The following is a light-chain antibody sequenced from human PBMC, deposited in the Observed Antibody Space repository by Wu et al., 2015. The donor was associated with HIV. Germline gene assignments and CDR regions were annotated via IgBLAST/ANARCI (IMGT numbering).Light chain of an antibody. CDR3: QNYNSVPF. V-gene: IGKV1-27*01. CDR1: QGISNF. J-gene: IGKJ4*01. CDR2: AAS. Sequence: DIQMTQSPSSLSASVGDRVTITCRASQGISNFLAWYQQKPGKPPKVLIYAASTLQSGVPSRFSGSGSGTDFSLTITSLQPEDVATYYCQNYNSVPFFGGGTKVEIK.